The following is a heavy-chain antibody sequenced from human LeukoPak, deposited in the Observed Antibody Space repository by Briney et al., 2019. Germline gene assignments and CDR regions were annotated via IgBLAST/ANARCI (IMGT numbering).Heavy chain of an antibody. D-gene: IGHD3-22*01. CDR1: GDSINSLDL. V-gene: IGHV4-4*02. J-gene: IGHJ4*02. CDR3: AGLVGRYSSGLYNYYFDY. Sequence: SGTLSLTCTVSGDSINSLDLWSWVRQPPGKGLEWIGEMYLSGTTHSNPSVKSRVTISIDKSKNQFFLNLSSVTAADTAVYYYAGLVGRYSSGLYNYYFDYWGQGTLVTVSS. CDR2: MYLSGTT.